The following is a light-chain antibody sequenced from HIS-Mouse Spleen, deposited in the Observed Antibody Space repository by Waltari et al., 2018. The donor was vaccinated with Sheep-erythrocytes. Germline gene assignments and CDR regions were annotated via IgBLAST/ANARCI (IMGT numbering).Light chain of an antibody. V-gene: IGKV1D-13*01. CDR3: QQFNNYPRT. CDR1: QGLSSA. CDR2: DAS. J-gene: IGKJ1*01. Sequence: AIQLTQSPSSLSASVGDRVTITCRASQGLSSAFAWYQHKPGKAPKLLIYDASSLESGVPSRFSGSGSGTDFTLTISSLQPEDFATYYCQQFNNYPRTFGQGTKVEIK.